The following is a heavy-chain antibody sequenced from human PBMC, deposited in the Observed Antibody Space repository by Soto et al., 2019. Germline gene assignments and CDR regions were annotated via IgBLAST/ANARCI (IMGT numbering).Heavy chain of an antibody. V-gene: IGHV4-31*03. Sequence: QVQLQESGPGLVKPSQTLSLTCTVSGGSISSGGYYWSWIRQHPGKGLECIGYIYYSGSTYYNPSLMGRVTLVVNTSKNQFSLKVSSVSAAETAVSYCARYGSGSYYPTTFDYWGQGTLVTVSS. D-gene: IGHD3-10*01. CDR3: ARYGSGSYYPTTFDY. CDR1: GGSISSGGYY. CDR2: IYYSGST. J-gene: IGHJ4*02.